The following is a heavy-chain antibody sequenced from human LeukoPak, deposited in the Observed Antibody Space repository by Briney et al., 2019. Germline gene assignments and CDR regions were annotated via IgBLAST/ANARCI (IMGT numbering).Heavy chain of an antibody. J-gene: IGHJ4*02. D-gene: IGHD2-8*01. CDR2: IFWNDDT. V-gene: IGHV2-5*01. CDR1: GFSLSTSGVG. Sequence: SAPTPVNPTQTLTLTCTYSGFSLSTSGVGVGWIRQPPGQALAWVALIFWNDDTRYSPSMKSRVTITKYTSKNQVVLTMTNMDPVDTATYCCVHRHHRYCANGLCCPDYWGQGTLVTVSS. CDR3: VHRHHRYCANGLCCPDY.